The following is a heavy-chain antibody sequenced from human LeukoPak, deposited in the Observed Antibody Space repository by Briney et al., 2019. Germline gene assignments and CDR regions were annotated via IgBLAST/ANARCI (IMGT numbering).Heavy chain of an antibody. CDR3: ATLNYVWGSYRSAQGPVRESRPY. V-gene: IGHV1-2*02. CDR1: GYTFTGYY. CDR2: INPNSGGT. D-gene: IGHD3-16*02. J-gene: IGHJ4*02. Sequence: GASVKVSCKASGYTFTGYYMHWVRQAPGQGLEWMGWINPNSGGTNYAQKFQGRVTMTRDTSISTAYMELSRLRSDDTAVYYCATLNYVWGSYRSAQGPVRESRPYWGQGTLVTVSS.